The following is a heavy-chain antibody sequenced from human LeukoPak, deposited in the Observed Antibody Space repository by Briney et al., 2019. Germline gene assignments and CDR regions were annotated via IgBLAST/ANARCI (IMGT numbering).Heavy chain of an antibody. Sequence: ASVKVSCKASGYSFTGYYIHWVRQAPGQGLAWMGWINPYSGDTTYTQKFQGRLTLTRDTSISTAYMEVSRLKSDDTAVYYCARTNGGYEYNWGQGTRVIVSS. CDR1: GYSFTGYY. V-gene: IGHV1-2*02. D-gene: IGHD5-12*01. J-gene: IGHJ4*02. CDR2: INPYSGDT. CDR3: ARTNGGYEYN.